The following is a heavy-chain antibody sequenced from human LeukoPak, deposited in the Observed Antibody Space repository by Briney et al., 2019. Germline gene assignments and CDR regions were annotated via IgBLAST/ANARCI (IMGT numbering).Heavy chain of an antibody. J-gene: IGHJ4*02. CDR1: GFTFGDYA. V-gene: IGHV3-43*02. CDR3: AKDAVAGTWLHF. D-gene: IGHD6-19*01. CDR2: IRGDGRTT. Sequence: GGALRLSCAASGFTFGDYAMHWVCQAPGKGLEWVSLIRGDGRTTSYAGSVKGRFTISRDNSKNSLYLQMSSLRGEDTAVYYCAKDAVAGTWLHFWGQGTLVTVSS.